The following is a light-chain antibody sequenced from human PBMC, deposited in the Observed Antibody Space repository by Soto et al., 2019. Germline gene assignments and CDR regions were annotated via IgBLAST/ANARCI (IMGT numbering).Light chain of an antibody. J-gene: IGKJ3*01. CDR2: EAS. V-gene: IGKV3-15*01. Sequence: IVMTQSPATLSVSPGDRATLSCRASQSVSSDLAWYQQKPGQAPRLLIYEASIRATGIAARFSGSGSGTEFTLTISSLQSEDSAVYWCQQYNSWPFTFGPGTKVEFK. CDR3: QQYNSWPFT. CDR1: QSVSSD.